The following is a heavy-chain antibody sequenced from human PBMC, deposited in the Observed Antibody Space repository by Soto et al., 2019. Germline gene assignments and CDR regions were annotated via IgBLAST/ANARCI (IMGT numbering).Heavy chain of an antibody. D-gene: IGHD5-12*01. Sequence: EVQLLESGGGLVQPGGSLRLSCAASGFTFSSYAMSWVRQAPGKGLEWVSAISGSGGSTYYADSVKGRFTISRDNSKKKLYRPMNSLRDEDTAVYYCEKDGTPSGYEAGYFDYWGKGTLVTVSS. CDR2: ISGSGGST. J-gene: IGHJ4*02. V-gene: IGHV3-23*01. CDR3: EKDGTPSGYEAGYFDY. CDR1: GFTFSSYA.